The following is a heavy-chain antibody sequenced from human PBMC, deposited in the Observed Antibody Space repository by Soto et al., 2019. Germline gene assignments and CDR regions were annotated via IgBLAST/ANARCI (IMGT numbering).Heavy chain of an antibody. CDR1: GGSFSGYY. D-gene: IGHD6-25*01. J-gene: IGHJ4*02. CDR2: INHSGST. CDR3: ARGSISAPWDY. V-gene: IGHV4-34*01. Sequence: LSLTCAVYGGSFSGYYWSWIRQPPGKGLEWIGEINHSGSTNYNPSLKSRVTISVDTSKNQFSLKLSSVTAADTAVYYCARGSISAPWDYWGQGTLVTVSS.